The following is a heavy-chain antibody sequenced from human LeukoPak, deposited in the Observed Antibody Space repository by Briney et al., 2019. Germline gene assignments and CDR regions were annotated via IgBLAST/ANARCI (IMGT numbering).Heavy chain of an antibody. Sequence: SETLSLTCSVSGGSISSYYWSWIRQPPGKGLEWIGYISYSGSTNYNPSLKSRVTISVDTSKNQFSLKLSSVTAADTAVYYCAREFYTALRSWGQGTLVAVSS. J-gene: IGHJ5*02. D-gene: IGHD2-2*02. CDR1: GGSISSYY. CDR2: ISYSGST. V-gene: IGHV4-59*01. CDR3: AREFYTALRS.